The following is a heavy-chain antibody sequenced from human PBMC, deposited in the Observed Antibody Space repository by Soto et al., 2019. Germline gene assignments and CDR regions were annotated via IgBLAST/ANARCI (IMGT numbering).Heavy chain of an antibody. CDR3: VRATLDYYSADYFDN. CDR2: MNPYSGNT. CDR1: GYTFTNND. Sequence: GASVKVSCKASGYTFTNNDINWVRQAAGQGLEWMGWMNPYSGNTGYARNFHGRVTMTRDNSITTAYMELSSLRSEDTAVYYCVRATLDYYSADYFDNWGQGTLVTVSS. J-gene: IGHJ4*02. V-gene: IGHV1-8*01. D-gene: IGHD2-21*01.